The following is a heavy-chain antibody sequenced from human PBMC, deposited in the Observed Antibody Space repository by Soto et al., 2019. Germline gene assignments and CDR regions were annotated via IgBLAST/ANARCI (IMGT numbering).Heavy chain of an antibody. J-gene: IGHJ6*03. D-gene: IGHD2-2*01. CDR2: IYPSDSDT. V-gene: IGHV5-51*01. CDR1: GYSFTNYW. CDR3: GRICIVVVSNATRSYYYYMDV. Sequence: GESLKNFWKGSGYSFTNYWIGWVRQMPGKGTEWMGIIYPSDSDTRYSPPFQGQVTISADKSISTAYLQWSGLKASDTAMYYCGRICIVVVSNATRSYYYYMDVWGKAPTVTV.